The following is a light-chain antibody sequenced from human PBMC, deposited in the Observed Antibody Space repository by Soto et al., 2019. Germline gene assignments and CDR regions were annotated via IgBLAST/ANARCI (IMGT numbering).Light chain of an antibody. J-gene: IGLJ1*01. CDR2: EVT. CDR1: SGDIGSYNR. Sequence: QSVLTQPASVSGSPGQSITISCTGTSGDIGSYNRVSWYQQHPGKAPKLIIYEVTDRPSGVSNRFSGSKSGNTASLTISGLQAEDEAEYYCGTWDSSLSAYVFGTGTKV. V-gene: IGLV2-14*01. CDR3: GTWDSSLSAYV.